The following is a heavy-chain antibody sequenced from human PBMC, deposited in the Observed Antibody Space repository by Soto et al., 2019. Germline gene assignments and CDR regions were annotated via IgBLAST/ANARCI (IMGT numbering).Heavy chain of an antibody. V-gene: IGHV3-48*01. CDR1: GFTFSTYS. J-gene: IGHJ1*01. Sequence: EVQMVESGGGLVQPGGSLRLSCAASGFTFSTYSMNWVRQAPGKGLEWISYISSSGDQVYYADSVKGRFTSSRDNGKASLYMEMNSLRAGDAAVYYCAPGGGDWGQGTLVTVST. CDR2: ISSSGDQV. CDR3: APGGGD.